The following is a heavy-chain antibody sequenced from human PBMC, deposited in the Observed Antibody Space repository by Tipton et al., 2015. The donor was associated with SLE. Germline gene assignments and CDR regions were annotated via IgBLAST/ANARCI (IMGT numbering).Heavy chain of an antibody. J-gene: IGHJ2*01. Sequence: TLSLTCTVSGGSISSYYWSWLRQPAGGGLEWIGRIYTNENTNYNPSLKSRVTMSVDTSKNHFSLKLISVTAADTAVYYCAREFLNPVTTVRYYCDHGGRGTLVTVSS. CDR2: IYTNENT. V-gene: IGHV4-4*07. CDR1: GGSISSYY. D-gene: IGHD4-11*01. CDR3: AREFLNPVTTVRYYCDH.